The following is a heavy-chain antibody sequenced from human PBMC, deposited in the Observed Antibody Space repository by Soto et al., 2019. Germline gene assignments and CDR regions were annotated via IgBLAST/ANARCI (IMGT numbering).Heavy chain of an antibody. CDR3: ARAPPYYYYMDV. CDR1: GGSFSGYY. Sequence: PSETLSLTCAVYGGSFSGYYWSWIRQPPGKGLEWIGEINHSGSINYNPSLKSRVTISVDTSKNQFSLKLSSVTAADTAVYYCARAPPYYYYMDVWGKGTTVTVSS. J-gene: IGHJ6*03. V-gene: IGHV4-34*01. CDR2: INHSGSI.